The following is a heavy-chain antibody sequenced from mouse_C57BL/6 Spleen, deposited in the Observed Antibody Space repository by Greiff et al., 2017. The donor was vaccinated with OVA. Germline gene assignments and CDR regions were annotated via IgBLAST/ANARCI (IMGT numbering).Heavy chain of an antibody. CDR3: ARDPIYDGYYMYYFDY. CDR2: IYPGDGDT. CDR1: GYAFSSSW. J-gene: IGHJ2*01. D-gene: IGHD2-3*01. Sequence: LVESGPELVKPGASVKISCKASGYAFSSSWMNWVKQRPGKGLEWIGRIYPGDGDTNYNGKFKGKATLTADKSSSTAYMQLSSLTSEDSAVYFCARDPIYDGYYMYYFDYWGQGTTLTVSS. V-gene: IGHV1-82*01.